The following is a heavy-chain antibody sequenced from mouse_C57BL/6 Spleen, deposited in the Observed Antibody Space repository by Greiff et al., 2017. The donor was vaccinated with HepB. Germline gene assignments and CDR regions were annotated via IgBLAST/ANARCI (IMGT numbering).Heavy chain of an antibody. CDR2: IHPNSGST. Sequence: QVQLQQSGAELVKPGASVKLSCKASGYTFTSYWMHWVKQRPGQGLEWIGMIHPNSGSTNYNEKFKSKATLTVDKSSSTAYMQLSSLTSEDSAVYYCARWLPLYWYFDVWGTGTTVTVSS. CDR1: GYTFTSYW. CDR3: ARWLPLYWYFDV. J-gene: IGHJ1*03. V-gene: IGHV1-64*01. D-gene: IGHD2-2*01.